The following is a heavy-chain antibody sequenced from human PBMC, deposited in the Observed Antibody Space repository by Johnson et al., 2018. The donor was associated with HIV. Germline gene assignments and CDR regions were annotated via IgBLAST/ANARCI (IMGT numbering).Heavy chain of an antibody. J-gene: IGHJ3*02. CDR3: ARLPSGYSRDAFHI. CDR1: GFTFSSYA. V-gene: IGHV3-NL1*01. CDR2: IYSGGST. D-gene: IGHD5-18*01. Sequence: QMQLVESGGGVVQPGRSLRLSCAASGFTFSSYAMHWVRQAPGTGLEWVSVIYSGGSTYYAGSVKGRFTISRDNSKNTLYLQMHRLSAEDTAFYYCARLPSGYSRDAFHIWGQGTMVTVSS.